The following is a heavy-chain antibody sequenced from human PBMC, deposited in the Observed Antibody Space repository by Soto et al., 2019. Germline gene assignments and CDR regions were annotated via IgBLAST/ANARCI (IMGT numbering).Heavy chain of an antibody. Sequence: GGSLRLSCAASGFTVSSNYMSWVRQAPGKGLEWVSVIYSGGSTYYADSVKGRFTISRDNSKNTLYLQMNSLRAEDTAVYYCASTSRGVWFGELPFDYWGHGTLVTVSS. D-gene: IGHD3-10*01. CDR1: GFTVSSNY. J-gene: IGHJ4*01. CDR2: IYSGGST. CDR3: ASTSRGVWFGELPFDY. V-gene: IGHV3-53*01.